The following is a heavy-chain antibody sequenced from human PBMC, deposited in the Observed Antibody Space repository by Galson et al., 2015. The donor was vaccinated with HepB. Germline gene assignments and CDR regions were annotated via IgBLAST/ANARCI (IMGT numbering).Heavy chain of an antibody. CDR3: ARDVTVAVLGSFDI. D-gene: IGHD6-19*01. Sequence: SLRLSCAASEFSFSSYSMNWVRQAPGKGLEWVSIISGTSTRAVTYYSDSVKGRFTISRDNAENSLYLQMNNLRADDTAVYYCARDVTVAVLGSFDIWGQGTMVTVSS. CDR1: EFSFSSYS. CDR2: ISGTSTRAVT. V-gene: IGHV3-21*01. J-gene: IGHJ3*02.